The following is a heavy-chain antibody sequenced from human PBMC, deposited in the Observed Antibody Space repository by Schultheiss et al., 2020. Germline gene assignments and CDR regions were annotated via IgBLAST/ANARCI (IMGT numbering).Heavy chain of an antibody. D-gene: IGHD6-19*01. CDR3: ARSSSGWVGWFDP. J-gene: IGHJ5*02. Sequence: GGSLRLSCKGSGYSFTSYWIGWVRQMPGKGLEWMGIIYPGDSDTRYSPSFQGQVTISADKSISTAYLQWSSLKASDTAMYYCARSSSGWVGWFDPWGQGTLVTVSS. CDR1: GYSFTSYW. CDR2: IYPGDSDT. V-gene: IGHV5-51*01.